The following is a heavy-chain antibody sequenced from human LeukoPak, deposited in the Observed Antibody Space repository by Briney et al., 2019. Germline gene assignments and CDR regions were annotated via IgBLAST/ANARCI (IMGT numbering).Heavy chain of an antibody. CDR3: ARQTGFLEY. J-gene: IGHJ4*02. CDR1: GYSISSGYY. CDR2: IYHSGST. V-gene: IGHV4-38-2*01. D-gene: IGHD1-1*01. Sequence: PSETLSLTCAVSGYSISSGYYWAWIRLPPGKGLEWIGIIYHSGSTYYNPSLKSRVTISVDTSTNPFSLKLSSVTAADTAVYYCARQTGFLEYWGQGTLVTVSS.